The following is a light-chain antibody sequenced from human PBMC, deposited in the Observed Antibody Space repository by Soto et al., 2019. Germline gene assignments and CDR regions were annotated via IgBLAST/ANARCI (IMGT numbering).Light chain of an antibody. CDR1: SSDVGGYNY. V-gene: IGLV2-8*01. CDR2: EVN. J-gene: IGLJ1*01. Sequence: QSALTQPPSASGSLGQSVTMSCTGTSSDVGGYNYVSWYQHHSGKAPKLMIYEVNKRTSGVPDRFSGSKSGNTASLTVSGLQAEDEADYYCNSYAGSNNLGVFGTGTKLTVL. CDR3: NSYAGSNNLGV.